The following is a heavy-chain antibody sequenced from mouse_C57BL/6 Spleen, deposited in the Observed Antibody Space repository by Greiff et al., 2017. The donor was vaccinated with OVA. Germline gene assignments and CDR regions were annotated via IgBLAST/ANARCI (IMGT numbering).Heavy chain of an antibody. V-gene: IGHV1-15*01. J-gene: IGHJ2*01. CDR3: TRHGSSPLDY. Sequence: QVQLQQSGAELVRPGASVTLSCKASGYTFTDYEMHWVKQTPVHGLEWIGAIDPETGGTAYNQKFKGKAILTADKSSSTAYMELRSLTSEDSAVYYCTRHGSSPLDYWGQGTTLTVSS. CDR2: IDPETGGT. D-gene: IGHD1-1*01. CDR1: GYTFTDYE.